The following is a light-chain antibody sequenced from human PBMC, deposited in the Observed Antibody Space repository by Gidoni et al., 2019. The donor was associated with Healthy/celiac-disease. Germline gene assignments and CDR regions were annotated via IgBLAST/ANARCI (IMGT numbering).Light chain of an antibody. CDR2: DAS. J-gene: IGKJ5*01. CDR1: QSVSSS. Sequence: EIVLTQSPATLSLSPGERATLSCRASQSVSSSLAWYQQKPGQAPRRLIYDASNRATGIPARFSGSGSGTDFTLTISSLEPEDFAVYYCQQRSNWAITFXXXTRLEIK. V-gene: IGKV3-11*01. CDR3: QQRSNWAIT.